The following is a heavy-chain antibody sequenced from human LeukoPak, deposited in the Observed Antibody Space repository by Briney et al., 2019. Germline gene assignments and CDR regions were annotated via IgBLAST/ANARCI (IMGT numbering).Heavy chain of an antibody. CDR1: GYTFTGYY. CDR2: INPNSGGT. Sequence: ASVKVSCKASGYTFTGYYVHWVRQAPGQGLEWMGWINPNSGGTNYAQKFQGRVSMSRDTSISTAHMELSRLRSDDTAVYYCARGLRGSPAFDYWGQGTLVTVSS. D-gene: IGHD2-2*01. CDR3: ARGLRGSPAFDY. V-gene: IGHV1-2*02. J-gene: IGHJ4*02.